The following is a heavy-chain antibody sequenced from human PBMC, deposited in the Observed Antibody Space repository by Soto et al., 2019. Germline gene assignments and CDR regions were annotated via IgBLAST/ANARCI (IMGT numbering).Heavy chain of an antibody. CDR1: GGSITSHY. CDR2: IHHSGST. D-gene: IGHD3-10*01. J-gene: IGHJ6*04. CDR3: ARQGFGQLHGLVDV. V-gene: IGHV4-59*08. Sequence: PSETLSLTCSVSGGSITSHYCSWFRQPPGKGLEWIGYIHHSGSTSYNPSLNSRVTMSVDTSKSQFSLKVSSVTAADTALYYCARQGFGQLHGLVDVWGTGTTVPGSS.